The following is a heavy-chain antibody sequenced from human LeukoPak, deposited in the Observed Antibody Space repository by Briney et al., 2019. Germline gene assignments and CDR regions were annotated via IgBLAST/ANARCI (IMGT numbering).Heavy chain of an antibody. D-gene: IGHD6-13*01. Sequence: GGSLRLSCAASGFTFSSYWMSWVRQAPGKGLEWVSSISSSSSYIYYADSVKGRFTISRDNAKNSLYLRMNSLRAEDTAVYYCARVTIRYSSSWPDAFDIWGQGTMVTVSS. V-gene: IGHV3-21*01. CDR3: ARVTIRYSSSWPDAFDI. CDR1: GFTFSSYW. CDR2: ISSSSSYI. J-gene: IGHJ3*02.